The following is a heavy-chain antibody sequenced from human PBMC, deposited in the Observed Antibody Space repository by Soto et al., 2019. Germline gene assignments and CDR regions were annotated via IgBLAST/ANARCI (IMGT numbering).Heavy chain of an antibody. CDR1: GFTFSSYA. CDR3: VKEVQIWFRSGWYYFDY. D-gene: IGHD5-18*01. V-gene: IGHV3-64D*06. J-gene: IGHJ4*02. Sequence: GSLRLSCSASGFTFSSYAMHWVRQAPGKGLEYVSAISSNGGSTYYADSVKGRFTISRDNSKNTLYLQMSSLSAEDTAVYYCVKEVQIWFRSGWYYFDYWGQGTLVTVSS. CDR2: ISSNGGST.